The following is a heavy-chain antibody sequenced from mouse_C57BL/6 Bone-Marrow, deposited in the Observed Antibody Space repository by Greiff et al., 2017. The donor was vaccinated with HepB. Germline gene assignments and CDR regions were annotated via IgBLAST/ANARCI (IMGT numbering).Heavy chain of an antibody. V-gene: IGHV14-4*01. CDR2: IDPENGDT. CDR1: GFNIKDDY. CDR3: TRIYYYGLWYFDV. J-gene: IGHJ1*03. D-gene: IGHD1-1*01. Sequence: EVQLQQSGAELVRPGASVKLSCTASGFNIKDDYMHWVKQRPEQGLEWIGWIDPENGDTEYASKFQGKATITADTSSNTAYLQLSSLTSEDTDVYYCTRIYYYGLWYFDVWGTGTTVTVSS.